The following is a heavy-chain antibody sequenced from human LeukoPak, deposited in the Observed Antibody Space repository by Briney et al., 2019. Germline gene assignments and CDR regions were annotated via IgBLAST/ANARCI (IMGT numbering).Heavy chain of an antibody. J-gene: IGHJ4*02. CDR2: LYSGGST. CDR1: GFTVSSNY. CDR3: ARGTEEWLVLVD. D-gene: IGHD6-19*01. Sequence: GGSLRLSCAASGFTVSSNYMSWVRQAPGKGLEWVSVLYSGGSTYSADSVKGRFTISRDNSKNTLYLQMNSRRAEDTAVYYCARGTEEWLVLVDWGQGTLVTVSS. V-gene: IGHV3-53*01.